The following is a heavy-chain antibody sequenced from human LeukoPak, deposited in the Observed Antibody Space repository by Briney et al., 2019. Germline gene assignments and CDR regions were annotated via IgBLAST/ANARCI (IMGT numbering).Heavy chain of an antibody. D-gene: IGHD1-20*01. V-gene: IGHV1-2*02. CDR3: ARVGITGTRGNWFDP. J-gene: IGHJ5*02. Sequence: AASVKVSCKASGFTFTGYYMHWVRQAPGQGLEWMGWINPNSGGTNYAQKFQGRVTMTRDTSISTAYMELSRLRSDDTAVYYCARVGITGTRGNWFDPWGQGTLVTVSS. CDR1: GFTFTGYY. CDR2: INPNSGGT.